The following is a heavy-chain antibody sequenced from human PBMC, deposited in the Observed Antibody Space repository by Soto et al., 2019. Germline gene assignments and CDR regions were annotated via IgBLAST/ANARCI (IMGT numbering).Heavy chain of an antibody. V-gene: IGHV4-4*02. J-gene: IGHJ5*02. CDR2: IYHSGST. CDR1: SGSISSSNW. D-gene: IGHD2-15*01. CDR3: ARAYCSGGSCYYAAGWFDP. Sequence: SETLSLTCAVSSGSISSSNWWSWVRQPPGKGLEWIGEIYHSGSTNYNPSLKSRVTISVDKSKNQFSLKLSSVTAADTAVYYCARAYCSGGSCYYAAGWFDPWGQGTLVTVSS.